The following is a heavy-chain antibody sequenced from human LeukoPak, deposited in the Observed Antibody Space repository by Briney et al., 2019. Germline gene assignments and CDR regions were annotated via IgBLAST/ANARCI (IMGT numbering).Heavy chain of an antibody. CDR2: IKQDGSEK. J-gene: IGHJ6*03. Sequence: GGSLRLSCAASGFTFSSYWMSWVRQAPGKGLEWVANIKQDGSEKYYVDSVKGRFTISRDNARNSLYLQMNSLRAEDTALYYCARSNKDYYVSYYLDVWAKGTTVTVSS. CDR1: GFTFSSYW. CDR3: ARSNKDYYVSYYLDV. V-gene: IGHV3-7*03.